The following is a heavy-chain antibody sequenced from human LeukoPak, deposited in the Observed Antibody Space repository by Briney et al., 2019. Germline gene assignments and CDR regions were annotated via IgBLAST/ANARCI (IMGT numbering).Heavy chain of an antibody. CDR1: GDSVSSNSAT. D-gene: IGHD6-13*01. V-gene: IGHV6-1*01. CDR2: TYYRSKWHN. CDR3: VRVIATTGYFDY. J-gene: IGHJ4*02. Sequence: SQTLSLTCAISGDSVSSNSATWNWIRQSPSRGLEWLGRTYYRSKWHNGYAVSVKSRITFTPDTSKNQFSLQLNSVITEDTAVYYCVRVIATTGYFDYWGQGTLVTVSS.